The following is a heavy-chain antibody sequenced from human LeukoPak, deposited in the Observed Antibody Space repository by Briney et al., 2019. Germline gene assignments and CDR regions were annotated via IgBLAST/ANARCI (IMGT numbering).Heavy chain of an antibody. D-gene: IGHD2-21*02. CDR1: GGSISSGGYY. J-gene: IGHJ4*02. Sequence: SQTLSLTCTVSGGSISSGGYYWSWIRQHPGKGLEWIGYIYYSGSTYYNPSLKSRVTISVDTSKNQFSLKLSSVTAADTAVYYCARGPVAVTYSDYWGQGTLVTVSS. CDR3: ARGPVAVTYSDY. CDR2: IYYSGST. V-gene: IGHV4-31*03.